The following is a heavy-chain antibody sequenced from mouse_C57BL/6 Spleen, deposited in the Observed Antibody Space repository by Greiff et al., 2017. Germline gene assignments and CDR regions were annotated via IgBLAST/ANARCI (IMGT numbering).Heavy chain of an antibody. CDR3: ARSGDYDEDYAMDY. CDR2: IYPGSGST. Sequence: QVQLQQPGAELVKPGASVKMSCKASGYTFTSYWITWVKQRPGQGLEWIGDIYPGSGSTNYNEKFKSKATLTVDTSSSTAYMQLSSLTSEDSAVXYCARSGDYDEDYAMDYWGQGTSVTVSS. V-gene: IGHV1-55*01. J-gene: IGHJ4*01. D-gene: IGHD2-4*01. CDR1: GYTFTSYW.